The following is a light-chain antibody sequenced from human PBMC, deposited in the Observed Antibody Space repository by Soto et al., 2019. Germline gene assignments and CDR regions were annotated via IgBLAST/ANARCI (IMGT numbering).Light chain of an antibody. J-gene: IGLJ2*01. CDR2: YDD. Sequence: QSVLTQPPSVSGAPRQRVTISCSGSRSNIGDNAVNWYQQFPGKAPTLLIYYDDLVPSGVSYRFSGSKSGTSASLAISGRQSEDAADSYCATLDDSLNGVVFGGGTKLTVL. V-gene: IGLV1-36*01. CDR1: RSNIGDNA. CDR3: ATLDDSLNGVV.